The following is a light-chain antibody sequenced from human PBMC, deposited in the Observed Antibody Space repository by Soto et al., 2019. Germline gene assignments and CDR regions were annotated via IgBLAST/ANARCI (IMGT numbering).Light chain of an antibody. V-gene: IGKV1D-16*01. CDR3: QQYNSYPLT. CDR1: QAIGSW. J-gene: IGKJ4*01. Sequence: DIQMTQSPSSLSASVGDRVTITCRASQAIGSWLAWYQQKPGKALTSLIYDASNLQTEVPSRFSGSGSGTDFTLTISGLQPEDSATYYCQQYNSYPLTFGGGTMVEIK. CDR2: DAS.